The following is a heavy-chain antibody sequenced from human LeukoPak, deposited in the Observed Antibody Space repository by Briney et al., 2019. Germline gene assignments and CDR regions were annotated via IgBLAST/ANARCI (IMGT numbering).Heavy chain of an antibody. V-gene: IGHV4-4*07. CDR3: ARSGLYYYDSSGYYR. CDR1: GGSISSYY. J-gene: IGHJ5*02. Sequence: SETLSLTCTVSGGSISSYYWSWIRQPAGKGLEWIGRIYTSGSTNYNPSLKSRITISVDTSKNQFSLKVISVTAADTAVYYCARSGLYYYDSSGYYRWGQGTLVTVSS. D-gene: IGHD3-22*01. CDR2: IYTSGST.